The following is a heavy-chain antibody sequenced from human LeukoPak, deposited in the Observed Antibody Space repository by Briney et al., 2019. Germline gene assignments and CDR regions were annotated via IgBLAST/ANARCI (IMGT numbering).Heavy chain of an antibody. J-gene: IGHJ5*02. CDR1: GYTFTGYY. V-gene: IGHV1-2*02. CDR2: INPNSGGT. D-gene: IGHD3-10*01. CDR3: ARDSRFGELSFRFDP. Sequence: GASVKVSCKASGYTFTGYYMHWVRQAPGQGLEWMGWINPNSGGTNYAQKFQGRVTMTRDTSISTAYMELSRLRSDDTAVYYCARDSRFGELSFRFDPWGQGTLVTVSS.